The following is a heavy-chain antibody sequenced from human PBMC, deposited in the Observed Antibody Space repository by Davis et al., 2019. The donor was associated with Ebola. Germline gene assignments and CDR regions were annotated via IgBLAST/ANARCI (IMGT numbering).Heavy chain of an antibody. CDR3: ARETEYSGYGES. CDR1: GDSISDYY. D-gene: IGHD5-12*01. CDR2: IYSSGST. J-gene: IGHJ4*02. Sequence: PGGSLRLSCTVSGDSISDYYWSWIRQPPGKGLEWIAYIYSSGSTNYNPSLKSRVTISSDTSKNQFSLKLSSVTAADTAVYYCARETEYSGYGESWGQGTLVTVSS. V-gene: IGHV4-59*01.